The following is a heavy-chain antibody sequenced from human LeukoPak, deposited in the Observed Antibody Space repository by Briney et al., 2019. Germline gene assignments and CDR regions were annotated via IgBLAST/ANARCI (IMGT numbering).Heavy chain of an antibody. D-gene: IGHD6-6*01. V-gene: IGHV4-4*08. Sequence: SETLSLTCSVSGGSISDAYWSRVRQSPGNQMEWIGYVYDENGGTNYNPSLKSRVSISLDTSKKQFSLTMKSVTAADTAVYYCATNALLVPSTFDPWGRGTLVTVSS. CDR2: VYDENGGT. CDR3: ATNALLVPSTFDP. J-gene: IGHJ5*02. CDR1: GGSISDAY.